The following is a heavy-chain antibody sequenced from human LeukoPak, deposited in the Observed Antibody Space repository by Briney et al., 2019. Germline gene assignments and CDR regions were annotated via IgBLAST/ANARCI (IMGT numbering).Heavy chain of an antibody. CDR2: IKQDGSKK. CDR1: GFPFSSYW. J-gene: IGHJ6*02. Sequence: GGSLRLSCVASGFPFSSYWMTWVRQAPGKGLEWVANIKQDGSKKSYVDSVKGRFTISRDNAKNSLYLQMNSLRAEDTAVYYCAIPPRGDFWSGYYEGGYYYYGMDVWGQGTTVTVSS. CDR3: AIPPRGDFWSGYYEGGYYYYGMDV. V-gene: IGHV3-7*01. D-gene: IGHD3-3*01.